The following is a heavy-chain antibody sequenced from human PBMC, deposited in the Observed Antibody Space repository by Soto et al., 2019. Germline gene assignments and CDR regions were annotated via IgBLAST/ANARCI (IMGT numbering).Heavy chain of an antibody. J-gene: IGHJ5*02. CDR1: GGSISSGYYY. CDR3: ARVRRATGWFDP. D-gene: IGHD1-26*01. Sequence: PSETLSLTCSVSGGSISSGYYYWSWIRQPPGKGLEWIGNIYYSGNTYYNPSLKSRVTISVDTSKNQFSLKLSSVTAADTAVYYCARVRRATGWFDPWGQGTLVTVSS. V-gene: IGHV4-30-4*01. CDR2: IYYSGNT.